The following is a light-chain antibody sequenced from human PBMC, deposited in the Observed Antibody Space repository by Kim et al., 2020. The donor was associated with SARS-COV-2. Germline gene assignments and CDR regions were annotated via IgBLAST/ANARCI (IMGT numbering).Light chain of an antibody. CDR3: QTWGTGIRV. J-gene: IGLJ3*02. V-gene: IGLV4-69*01. Sequence: SVKFTCTLSSGHSSYAIAWHQQQPEKGPRYLMKVNSDGSHYKGDGIPDRFSGSSSGAEHYLTISSLQSEDEADYYCQTWGTGIRVFGGGTQLTVL. CDR2: VNSDGSH. CDR1: SGHSSYA.